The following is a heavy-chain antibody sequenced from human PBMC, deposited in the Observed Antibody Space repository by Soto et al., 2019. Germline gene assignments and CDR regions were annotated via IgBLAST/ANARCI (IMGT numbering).Heavy chain of an antibody. V-gene: IGHV1-69*13. Sequence: SVKVSCKASGGTFSSYAISWVRQAPGQGLEWMGGIIPIFGTANYAQKFQGRVTITADESTSTACMELSSLRSEDTAVYYCARVSKGKWLANPYYYYGMDVWGQGTTVTVSS. J-gene: IGHJ6*02. CDR1: GGTFSSYA. CDR3: ARVSKGKWLANPYYYYGMDV. D-gene: IGHD6-19*01. CDR2: IIPIFGTA.